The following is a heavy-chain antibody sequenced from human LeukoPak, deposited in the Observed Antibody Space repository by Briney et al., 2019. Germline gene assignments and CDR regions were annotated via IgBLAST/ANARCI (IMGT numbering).Heavy chain of an antibody. J-gene: IGHJ3*02. D-gene: IGHD1-26*01. CDR1: GFTFTSSA. V-gene: IGHV1-58*02. CDR3: ARVGGGEDAFDI. Sequence: GTSVKVSCKASGFTFTSSAMQWVRQARGQRLEWIGWIVVGSGNTNYAQKFQGRVTITRNTSISTAYMELSSLRSEDTAVYYCARVGGGEDAFDIWGQGTMVTVSS. CDR2: IVVGSGNT.